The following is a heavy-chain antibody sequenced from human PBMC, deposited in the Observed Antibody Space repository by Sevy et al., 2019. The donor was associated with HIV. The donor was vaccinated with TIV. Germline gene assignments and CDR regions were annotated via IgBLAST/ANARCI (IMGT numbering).Heavy chain of an antibody. CDR3: AKDLSYVWGGRSLWDC. V-gene: IGHV3-30*18. CDR2: ISHDGSNK. J-gene: IGHJ4*02. Sequence: GGSLRLSCVASGFTFSSNGIHWVRQAPGKGLEWVALISHDGSNKYYADSVKGRFTISRDNSKNTLYLQMNSMRAEDTAVYYCAKDLSYVWGGRSLWDCWGQGTLVNVSS. CDR1: GFTFSSNG. D-gene: IGHD3-10*02.